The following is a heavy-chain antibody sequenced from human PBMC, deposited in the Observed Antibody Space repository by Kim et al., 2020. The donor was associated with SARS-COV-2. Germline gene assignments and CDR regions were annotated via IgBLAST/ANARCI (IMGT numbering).Heavy chain of an antibody. CDR3: ARDVPGIAAAGRRSFDY. J-gene: IGHJ4*02. Sequence: FQGRVTMTRDTSISTAYMELSRLRSDDTAVYYCARDVPGIAAAGRRSFDYWGQGTLVTVSS. V-gene: IGHV1-2*02. D-gene: IGHD6-13*01.